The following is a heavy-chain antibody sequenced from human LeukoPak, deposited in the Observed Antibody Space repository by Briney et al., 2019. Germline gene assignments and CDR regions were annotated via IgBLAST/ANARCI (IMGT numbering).Heavy chain of an antibody. CDR2: IYPGDSDT. D-gene: IGHD2-15*01. CDR1: GYSFTNYW. CDR3: ARRPYCSGGSCNHFDY. J-gene: IGHJ4*02. V-gene: IGHV5-51*01. Sequence: PGESLKISCKGSGYSFTNYWIGWVRQMPGKGLEWMGIIYPGDSDTRYSPSFQGQVTISVDESISTAYLQWSSLAASDTAMYYCARRPYCSGGSCNHFDYWGQGTVVTVSS.